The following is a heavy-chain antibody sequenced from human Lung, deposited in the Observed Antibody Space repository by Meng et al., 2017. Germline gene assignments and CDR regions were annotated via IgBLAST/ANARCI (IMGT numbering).Heavy chain of an antibody. CDR3: AGEREDGSSGVYFQH. V-gene: IGHV1-18*01. CDR1: GYTFTSYG. CDR2: ISAYNGNT. Sequence: VQMVQSGAEVKKPGASVKVSCKASGYTFTSYGLSWVRQAPGQGLEWMGWISAYNGNTNYAQNLQGRVTMTRDTSTSTAYMELRSLRSDDTAVYYCAGEREDGSSGVYFQHWGQGTLVTVSS. D-gene: IGHD2-15*01. J-gene: IGHJ1*01.